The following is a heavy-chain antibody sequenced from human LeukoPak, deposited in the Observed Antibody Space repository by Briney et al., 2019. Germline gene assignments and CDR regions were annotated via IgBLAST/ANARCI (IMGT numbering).Heavy chain of an antibody. V-gene: IGHV1-8*01. Sequence: GASVKVSCKASGYTFTSYDINWVRQATGQGLEWMGWMNPNSGNTGYAQKFQGRVTMTRNTSISTAYMELSSLRSEDTAAYYCARGLRPTYYSSSELFDYWGQGTLVTVSS. CDR1: GYTFTSYD. J-gene: IGHJ4*02. D-gene: IGHD6-6*01. CDR2: MNPNSGNT. CDR3: ARGLRPTYYSSSELFDY.